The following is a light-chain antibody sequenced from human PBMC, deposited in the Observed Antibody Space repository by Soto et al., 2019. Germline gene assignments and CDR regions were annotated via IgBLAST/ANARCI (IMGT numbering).Light chain of an antibody. V-gene: IGLV2-14*01. Sequence: QSALTQPASVSGSPGQSITISCTGTSSDVGGYNYVSWYQQHPGKAPKLMIYDVSNLPSGVSNRFSGSKSGNTASLTISGLQAEDEADYYCSSYTRSSTLYVFGTGTKLTVL. CDR2: DVS. CDR1: SSDVGGYNY. J-gene: IGLJ1*01. CDR3: SSYTRSSTLYV.